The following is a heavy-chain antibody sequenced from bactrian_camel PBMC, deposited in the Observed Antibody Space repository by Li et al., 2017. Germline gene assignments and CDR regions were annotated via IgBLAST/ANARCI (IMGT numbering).Heavy chain of an antibody. Sequence: QVQLVESGGGSVQAGGSLTLSCSVSGYSDNGNCMAWFRQAPGKQREGVAATDIDGITEYTDSVKGRFTLSRDNAKNTLYLQMNNLNVEDTGMYYCAAGGSWYCVYDYWGRGTQVTVS. D-gene: IGHD6*01. CDR2: TDIDGIT. J-gene: IGHJ4*01. V-gene: IGHV3S53*01. CDR1: GYSDNGNC. CDR3: AAGGSWYCVYDY.